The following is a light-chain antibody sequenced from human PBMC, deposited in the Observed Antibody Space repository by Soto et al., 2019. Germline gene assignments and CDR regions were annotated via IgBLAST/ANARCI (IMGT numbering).Light chain of an antibody. CDR3: QQHSNWPLT. J-gene: IGKJ4*01. CDR2: EAS. CDR1: QSVSSN. Sequence: EIVLTQSPGTLSLSPGERATLSCRASQSVSSNSLAWYQQKPGQAPGLLIYEASTRATGIPARFSGSGSGTDSTLTISSLEPEDFAVYYCQQHSNWPLTFGGGTKVDIK. V-gene: IGKV3-11*01.